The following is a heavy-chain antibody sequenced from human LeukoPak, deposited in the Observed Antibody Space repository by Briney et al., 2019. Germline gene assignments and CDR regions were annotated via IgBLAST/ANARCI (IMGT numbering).Heavy chain of an antibody. CDR2: ISYTGST. V-gene: IGHV4-59*01. Sequence: PSETLSLACAVYAGSFSGYYWSWIRQPPGKGLEWIGCISYTGSTDYNPSLKSRVTISVDASKNHFSLKLSSVTAADTAVYYCARENESSGYFSLAGAFDIWGQGTVVTVSS. CDR3: ARENESSGYFSLAGAFDI. D-gene: IGHD3-22*01. J-gene: IGHJ3*02. CDR1: AGSFSGYY.